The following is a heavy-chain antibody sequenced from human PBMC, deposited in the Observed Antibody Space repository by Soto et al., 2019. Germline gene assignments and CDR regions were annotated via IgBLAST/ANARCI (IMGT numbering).Heavy chain of an antibody. V-gene: IGHV4-39*01. Sequence: TSETLSLTCTVSGGSISSSSYYWGWIRQPPGKGLEWIGSIYYSGSTYYNPSLKSRVTISVDTSKNQFSLKLSSVTAADTAVYYCASYGDYQFPWYFDLWGRGTLVTVSS. J-gene: IGHJ2*01. CDR1: GGSISSSSYY. CDR2: IYYSGST. CDR3: ASYGDYQFPWYFDL. D-gene: IGHD4-17*01.